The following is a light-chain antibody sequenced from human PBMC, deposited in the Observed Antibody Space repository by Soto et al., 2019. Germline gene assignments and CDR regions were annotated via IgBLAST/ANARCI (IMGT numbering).Light chain of an antibody. Sequence: DIQMPKSPPTLSASVGDSVPITCRASQPSSSWLAWYHQNPGKPPKLLIYDASNLESGVPSRFSGSGSGTEFTLTISSLQPEDFGIYYCQQYENYWTVGEGTKVAIK. V-gene: IGKV1-5*01. CDR2: DAS. CDR3: QQYENYWT. J-gene: IGKJ1*01. CDR1: QPSSSW.